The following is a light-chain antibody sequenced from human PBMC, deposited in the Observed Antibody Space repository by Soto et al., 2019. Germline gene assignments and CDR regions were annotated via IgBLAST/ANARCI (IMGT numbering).Light chain of an antibody. J-gene: IGKJ1*01. V-gene: IGKV4-1*01. CDR3: QQYYSTPPT. Sequence: DIVMTQSPDSLAVSLGERATLNCKSSQSILYNSNNKNYLAWYQQKPGQPPKLLIYWASTRESGVPDRFSGSGSGTEFTLTISSLQAEDVAVYHCQQYYSTPPTFGQGTKVEIK. CDR2: WAS. CDR1: QSILYNSNNKNY.